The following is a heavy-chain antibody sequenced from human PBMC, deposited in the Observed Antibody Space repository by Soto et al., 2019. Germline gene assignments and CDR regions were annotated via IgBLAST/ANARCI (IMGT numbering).Heavy chain of an antibody. CDR2: INHSGST. Sequence: QVQLQQWGAGLSKPSETLSLTCAVYGGSFSGYYWSWIRQPPGKGLEWIGEINHSGSTNYNPSLKSRVTISVDTSKNQFSLKLSSVTAADTAVYYCARVRDGYKIYYYGMDVWGQGTTVTVSS. CDR3: ARVRDGYKIYYYGMDV. CDR1: GGSFSGYY. V-gene: IGHV4-34*01. D-gene: IGHD5-12*01. J-gene: IGHJ6*02.